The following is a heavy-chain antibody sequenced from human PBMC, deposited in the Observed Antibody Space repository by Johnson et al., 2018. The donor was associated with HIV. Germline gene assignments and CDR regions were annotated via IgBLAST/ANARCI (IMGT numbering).Heavy chain of an antibody. CDR1: GFTFSNAW. CDR2: TYSGGST. J-gene: IGHJ3*02. D-gene: IGHD2-8*01. Sequence: VQLVEPGGGLVKPGGSLRLSCAASGFTFSNAWMSWVRHAPGKGLEWVSVTYSGGSTYHADSVKGRFIISRDNSKSTLYLQMNTLRVEDTAVYYCARGGVVHDGFDIRGLGTMVTVSS. CDR3: ARGGVVHDGFDI. V-gene: IGHV3-66*01.